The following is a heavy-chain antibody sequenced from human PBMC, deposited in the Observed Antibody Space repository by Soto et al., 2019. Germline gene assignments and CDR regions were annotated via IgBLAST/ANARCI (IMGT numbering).Heavy chain of an antibody. Sequence: QVQLQESGPGLVKPSQTLSLTCTVSGGSISSGDYYWSLIRQPPGKGLEWIGYIYYSGSTYYNPSLNSRVTISVDTSKNQFSMKLSSVTAADTAVYYCARWGLRSYGHRGEIDYWGQGTLVTVSS. V-gene: IGHV4-30-4*01. D-gene: IGHD4-17*01. CDR1: GGSISSGDYY. J-gene: IGHJ4*02. CDR2: IYYSGST. CDR3: ARWGLRSYGHRGEIDY.